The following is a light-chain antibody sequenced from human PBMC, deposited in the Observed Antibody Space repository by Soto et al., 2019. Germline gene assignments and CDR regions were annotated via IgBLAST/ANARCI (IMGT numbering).Light chain of an antibody. CDR3: QQYDSSPWT. CDR2: GAS. Sequence: EIVLTQSPGTLSLSPGERATLSCRASQSVSSNYLAWYQQKPGQAPRLLIYGASSRATGIPDRFGGSGSGTDFTLTISRLEPEDLAEYYCQQYDSSPWTFGQRTKVDVK. J-gene: IGKJ1*01. CDR1: QSVSSNY. V-gene: IGKV3-20*01.